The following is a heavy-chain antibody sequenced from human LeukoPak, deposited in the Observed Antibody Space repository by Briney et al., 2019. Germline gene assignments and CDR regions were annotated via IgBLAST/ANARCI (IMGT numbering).Heavy chain of an antibody. J-gene: IGHJ4*02. V-gene: IGHV3-21*01. CDR3: ARVTGLQLVQGLDY. D-gene: IGHD6-13*01. CDR2: ISSSSSSI. CDR1: GFXVSSYS. Sequence: PGGSLRLSCAASGFXVSSYSINWVRQAPGKGLEWVASISSSSSSIYYADSVKGRFTISRDNAKNSLYLQMNSLRAEDTAVYYCARVTGLQLVQGLDYWGQGTLVTVSS.